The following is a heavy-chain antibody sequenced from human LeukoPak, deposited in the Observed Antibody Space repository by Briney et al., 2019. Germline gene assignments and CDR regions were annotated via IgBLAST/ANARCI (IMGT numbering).Heavy chain of an antibody. CDR2: IIPVLNIT. D-gene: IGHD5-18*01. J-gene: IGHJ6*02. CDR3: AKDQGLTAPPPYGLDV. V-gene: IGHV1-69*04. CDR1: GGTFSSSA. Sequence: SVKVSCKTSGGTFSSSAITWVRQAPGQGLEWMGRIIPVLNITTYAQKFQGGVTITADTSSSTVYMELSSLRSEETAVYYCAKDQGLTAPPPYGLDVWGQGTTVIVSS.